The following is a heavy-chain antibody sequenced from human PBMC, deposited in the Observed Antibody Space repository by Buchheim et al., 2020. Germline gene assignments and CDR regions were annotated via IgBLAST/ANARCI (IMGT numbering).Heavy chain of an antibody. D-gene: IGHD3-10*01. Sequence: QVQLQESGPGLVKPSGTLSLTCAVSGGSLSNIFWWSWVRQSPEKGLEWIGEIYYTGRTNYNSSLKSRVTMSVDKSQDQFSRKLSSVTAADTAVYYCVRDFSGRERFDSWGQGTL. J-gene: IGHJ4*02. CDR1: GGSLSNIFW. CDR3: VRDFSGRERFDS. V-gene: IGHV4-4*02. CDR2: IYYTGRT.